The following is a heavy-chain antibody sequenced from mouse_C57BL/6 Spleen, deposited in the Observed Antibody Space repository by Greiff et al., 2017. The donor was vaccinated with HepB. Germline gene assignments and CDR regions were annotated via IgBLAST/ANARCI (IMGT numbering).Heavy chain of an antibody. CDR2: IYPGDGDT. Sequence: VKLQQSGAELVKPGASVKISCKASGYAFSSYWMNWVKQRPGKGLEWIGQIYPGDGDTNYNGKFKGKATLTADKSSSTAYMQLSSLTSEDSAVYFCARSPYYGDYYFDYWGQGTTLTVSS. V-gene: IGHV1-80*01. J-gene: IGHJ2*01. CDR1: GYAFSSYW. CDR3: ARSPYYGDYYFDY. D-gene: IGHD2-13*01.